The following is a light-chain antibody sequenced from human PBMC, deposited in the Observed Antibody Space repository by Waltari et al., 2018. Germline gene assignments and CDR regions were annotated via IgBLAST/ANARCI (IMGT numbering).Light chain of an antibody. CDR2: DVS. CDR1: SSAVGGYNY. J-gene: IGLJ1*01. CDR3: CSDAGGYTVV. V-gene: IGLV2-11*01. Sequence: QSALTQPRSVPGPPGPAVTLPCTGTSSAVGGYNYVSWYQPHPGKAPKLMIYDVSKRPSAVPLRFSVSRSGDAASLTISGRHAEDEADYYCCSDAGGYTVVFGTGTNVTVL.